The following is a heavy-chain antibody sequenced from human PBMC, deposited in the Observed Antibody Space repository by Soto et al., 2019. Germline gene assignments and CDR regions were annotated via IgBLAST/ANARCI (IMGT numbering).Heavy chain of an antibody. V-gene: IGHV1-69*12. CDR3: TTVVTPGRLWYFDL. CDR1: GGTFSSYA. D-gene: IGHD4-17*01. J-gene: IGHJ2*01. CDR2: IIPIFGTA. Sequence: QVQLVQSGAEVKKPGSSVKVSCRASGGTFSSYAISWVRQAPGQGLEWMGGIIPIFGTANYAQKFQGRVTITADESTSTAYMELSSLRSEDTAVYYCTTVVTPGRLWYFDLWGRGTLVTVSS.